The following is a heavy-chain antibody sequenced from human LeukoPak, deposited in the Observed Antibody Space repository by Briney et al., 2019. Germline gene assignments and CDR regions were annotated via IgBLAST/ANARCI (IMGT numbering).Heavy chain of an antibody. V-gene: IGHV4-59*11. Sequence: SETLSLTCTVSGGSISSHYWTWIRQSPVKGLEWIGDISNSGSTSYNPSLKSRVTISIDTSKNQFSLKLSSVTAADTAVYYCGRDALVGYFSYYYMDAWGKGTTVTVSS. J-gene: IGHJ6*03. CDR2: ISNSGST. CDR1: GGSISSHY. CDR3: GRDALVGYFSYYYMDA. D-gene: IGHD2-15*01.